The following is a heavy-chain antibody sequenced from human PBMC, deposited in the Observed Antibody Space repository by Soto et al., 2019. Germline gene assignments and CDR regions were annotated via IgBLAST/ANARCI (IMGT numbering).Heavy chain of an antibody. D-gene: IGHD3-22*01. CDR2: IYYSGST. CDR3: ARTPTSSGYYDY. J-gene: IGHJ4*02. V-gene: IGHV4-59*01. CDR1: GGSISSYY. Sequence: SETLSLTCTVSGGSISSYYWSWIRQPPGKGLEWIGYIYYSGSTNYNPSLKSRVTISVDTSKNQFSLKLSSVTAADTAVYYCARTPTSSGYYDYWGQGTLVTVSS.